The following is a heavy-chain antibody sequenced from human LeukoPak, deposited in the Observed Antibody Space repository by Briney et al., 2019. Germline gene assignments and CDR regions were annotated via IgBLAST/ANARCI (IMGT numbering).Heavy chain of an antibody. V-gene: IGHV1-18*01. CDR2: ISAYNGNT. J-gene: IGHJ4*02. Sequence: GASVKVSCKASGYTFTSYGISWVRQAPGQGLEWMGWISAYNGNTNYAQKLQGRVTMTTDTSTSTAYMELRSLRSDDTAVYYCARSTTYNWNYPIDYWGQGTLVTVSS. CDR3: ARSTTYNWNYPIDY. D-gene: IGHD1-7*01. CDR1: GYTFTSYG.